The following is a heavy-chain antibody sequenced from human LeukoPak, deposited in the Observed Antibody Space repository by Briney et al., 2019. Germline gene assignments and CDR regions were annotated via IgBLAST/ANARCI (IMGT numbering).Heavy chain of an antibody. CDR1: GFSFSVFW. V-gene: IGHV3-74*01. J-gene: IGHJ4*02. CDR3: ARASVNYYDTSGYWAFDY. Sequence: QTGGSLRLSCAASGFSFSVFWMHWVRQAPGKGPVWVSRIKTDGSITNYADSVKGRFTISRDNAKNTLYLQMNSLRAEDTAVYYCARASVNYYDTSGYWAFDYWGQGTLLTVSS. D-gene: IGHD3-22*01. CDR2: IKTDGSIT.